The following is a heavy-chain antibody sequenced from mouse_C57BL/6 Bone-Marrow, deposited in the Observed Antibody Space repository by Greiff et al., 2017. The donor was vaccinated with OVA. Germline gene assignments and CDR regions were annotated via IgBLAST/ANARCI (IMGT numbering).Heavy chain of an antibody. V-gene: IGHV1-52*01. CDR1: GYTFTSYW. CDR3: AREKNYCGSSYDDARDY. J-gene: IGHJ4*01. D-gene: IGHD1-1*01. CDR2: IDPSDSET. Sequence: VQLQQPGAELVRPGSSVKLSCKASGYTFTSYWMHWVKQRPIQGLEWIGNIDPSDSETHYNQKFKDKATLTVDKSSSTAYMQLSSLTSEDSAVYYCAREKNYCGSSYDDARDYWGQGTSVTVSS.